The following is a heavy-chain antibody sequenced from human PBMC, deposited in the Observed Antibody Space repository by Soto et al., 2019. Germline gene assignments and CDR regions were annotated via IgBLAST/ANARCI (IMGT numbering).Heavy chain of an antibody. D-gene: IGHD3-3*01. CDR3: TTSDFWSGYYTARTNIFDY. CDR1: GFTFSNAW. Sequence: GGSLRLSCAASGFTFSNAWMNWVRQAPGKGLEWVGRTKSKTDGGTTDYAAPVKGRFTISRDDSKNTLYLQMNSLKTEDTAVYYCTTSDFWSGYYTARTNIFDYWGQGTLVTVSS. CDR2: TKSKTDGGTT. V-gene: IGHV3-15*07. J-gene: IGHJ4*02.